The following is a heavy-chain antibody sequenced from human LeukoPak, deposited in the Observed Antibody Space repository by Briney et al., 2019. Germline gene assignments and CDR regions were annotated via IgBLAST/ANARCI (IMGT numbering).Heavy chain of an antibody. D-gene: IGHD2-2*01. Sequence: SETLSLTCTVSGGSISSGDYYWSWIRQPPGKGLEWIGYIYYSGSTYYNPSLKSRVTISVDTSKNQFSLKLSSVTAADTAVYYCARTRRSTVPAARRGAFHLWGQGTMHTVSS. V-gene: IGHV4-30-4*01. CDR2: IYYSGST. CDR1: GGSISSGDYY. J-gene: IGHJ3*01. CDR3: ARTRRSTVPAARRGAFHL.